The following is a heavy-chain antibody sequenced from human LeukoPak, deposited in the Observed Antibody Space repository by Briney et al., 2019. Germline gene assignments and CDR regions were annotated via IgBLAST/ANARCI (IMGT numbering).Heavy chain of an antibody. Sequence: SETLSLTCTVSGDSISSHYWSWVRQPPGKGLEWIGYIYYSGNTKYNPSLKSRVTISVDTSKSQFSLKLTSVTAADTAVYYCARDTWRSYYFMDVWGKGTTVTVSS. CDR3: ARDTWRSYYFMDV. J-gene: IGHJ6*03. D-gene: IGHD3-3*01. CDR2: IYYSGNT. V-gene: IGHV4-59*11. CDR1: GDSISSHY.